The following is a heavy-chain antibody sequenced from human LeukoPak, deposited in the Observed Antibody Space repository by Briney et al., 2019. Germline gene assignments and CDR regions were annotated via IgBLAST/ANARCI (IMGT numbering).Heavy chain of an antibody. D-gene: IGHD6-6*01. J-gene: IGHJ4*02. CDR2: IYHSGST. CDR3: ARAGQQLVRIDYFDY. V-gene: IGHV4-38-2*02. CDR1: GYSISSGYY. Sequence: PSETLSLTCTVSGYSISSGYYWGWIRQPPGKGLEWIGSIYHSGSTYYNPSLKSRVTISVDTSKNQFSLKLSSVTAADTAVYYCARAGQQLVRIDYFDYWGQGTLVTVSS.